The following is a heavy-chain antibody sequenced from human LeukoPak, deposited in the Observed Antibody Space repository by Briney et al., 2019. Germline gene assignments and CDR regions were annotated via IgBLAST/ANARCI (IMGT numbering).Heavy chain of an antibody. J-gene: IGHJ3*02. CDR1: GFIFSNYW. D-gene: IGHD6-13*01. Sequence: GGSLRLSCAASGFIFSNYWMNWVRQTPGKGLEWVANIKQDGSDKYYVDSVKGRFTISRDNAKNSLYLQMNSLRAEDTAVYYCARDGLRSIAAAGTRAAFDIWGQGTMVTVSS. V-gene: IGHV3-7*01. CDR3: ARDGLRSIAAAGTRAAFDI. CDR2: IKQDGSDK.